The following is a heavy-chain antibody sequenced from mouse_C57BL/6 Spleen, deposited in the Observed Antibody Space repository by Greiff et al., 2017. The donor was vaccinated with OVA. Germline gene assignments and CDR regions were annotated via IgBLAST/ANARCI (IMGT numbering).Heavy chain of an antibody. CDR1: GYTFTSYN. D-gene: IGHD2-1*01. CDR3: ARSENYGNPAWFAY. J-gene: IGHJ3*01. V-gene: IGHV1-12*01. Sequence: SGAELVRPGASVKMSCKASGYTFTSYNMHWVKQTPRQGLEWIGAIYPGNGDTSYNQKFKGKATLTVDKSSSTAYMQLSSLTSEDSAVYFCARSENYGNPAWFAYWGQGTLVTVSA. CDR2: IYPGNGDT.